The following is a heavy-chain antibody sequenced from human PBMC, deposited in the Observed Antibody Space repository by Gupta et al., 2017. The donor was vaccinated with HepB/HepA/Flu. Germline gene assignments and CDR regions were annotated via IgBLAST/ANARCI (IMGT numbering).Heavy chain of an antibody. CDR1: GDSVSTDSTA. Sequence: VQPQQFGPGLVNPSQTLSLTCAISGDSVSTDSTAWNWITQSPSRGLEWLGRTYYRSKWYNDYAISVKSRITINPDTSKNQFSLQLNSVTPEDTAVYYCARENIVVVPAARIDPWGQGTLVTLSS. D-gene: IGHD2-2*01. V-gene: IGHV6-1*01. CDR3: ARENIVVVPAARIDP. J-gene: IGHJ5*02. CDR2: TYYRSKWYN.